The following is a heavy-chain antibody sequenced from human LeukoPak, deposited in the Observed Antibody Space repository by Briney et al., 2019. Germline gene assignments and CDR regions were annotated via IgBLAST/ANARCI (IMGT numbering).Heavy chain of an antibody. Sequence: GGSLRLSCRASVSTFTNAYMSWVRQAPGKGLEWVGRIKNNIAGGTSDYAAPVKGRFTISRDDSKNTLFLQMESLEIDDTAIYYCTTYYYGSGNYYSPNAIFDHWGQGTLVTVSS. CDR2: IKNNIAGGTS. J-gene: IGHJ4*02. CDR1: VSTFTNAY. D-gene: IGHD3-10*01. V-gene: IGHV3-15*01. CDR3: TTYYYGSGNYYSPNAIFDH.